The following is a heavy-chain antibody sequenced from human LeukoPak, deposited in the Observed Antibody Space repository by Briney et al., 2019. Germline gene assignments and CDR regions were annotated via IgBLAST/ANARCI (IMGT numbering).Heavy chain of an antibody. CDR1: GFIFSSFW. D-gene: IGHD6-6*01. Sequence: GGSLRLSCAASGFIFSSFWMSWVRQAPGKGLEWVANINQHGSETYYVDSVKGRFTISRDNAKNSLYLQMNSLRVEDSAVYYCAAAVIGVYDYWGQGTLVTASS. J-gene: IGHJ4*02. CDR2: INQHGSET. V-gene: IGHV3-7*01. CDR3: AAAVIGVYDY.